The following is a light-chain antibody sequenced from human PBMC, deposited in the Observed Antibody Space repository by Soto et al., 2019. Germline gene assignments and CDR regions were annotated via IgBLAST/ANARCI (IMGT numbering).Light chain of an antibody. Sequence: IVLTPSPATLSLSQEARATLSCRASQSLSSNFLAWYQQKPGQPPRLLIYDSSTRATGFPDRFSGSGSGTDFTLTISSLESEDFAVYYCQQRSDLPAISSGEGTRLEIK. V-gene: IGKV3D-20*02. CDR1: QSLSSNF. CDR2: DSS. J-gene: IGKJ5*01. CDR3: QQRSDLPAIS.